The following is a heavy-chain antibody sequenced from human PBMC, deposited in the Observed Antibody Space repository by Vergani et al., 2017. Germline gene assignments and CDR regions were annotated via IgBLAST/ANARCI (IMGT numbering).Heavy chain of an antibody. CDR3: ARGVSSGSGSYSPYYYYGMDV. V-gene: IGHV1-69*13. CDR2: IIPIFGTA. D-gene: IGHD3-10*01. Sequence: QVQLVQSGAEVKKPGSSVKVSCKASGGTFSSYAISWVRQAPGQGLEWMGRIIPIFGTANYAQKFQGRVTITADESTSTAYMELSSLRSEDTAVYYCARGVSSGSGSYSPYYYYGMDVWGQGTTVTVSS. J-gene: IGHJ6*02. CDR1: GGTFSSYA.